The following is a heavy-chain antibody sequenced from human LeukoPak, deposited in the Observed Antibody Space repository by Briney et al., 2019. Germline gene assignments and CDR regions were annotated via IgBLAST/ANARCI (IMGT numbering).Heavy chain of an antibody. V-gene: IGHV1-2*02. J-gene: IGHJ6*02. Sequence: ASVKVSCKASVYTFTGYYMHWVRQAPGQGLEWMGWINPNSGGTNYAQKFQGRVTMTRDTSISTAYMELSRLRSDDTAVYYCARVALELRGGMDVWGQGTTVTVSS. CDR2: INPNSGGT. D-gene: IGHD1-7*01. CDR1: VYTFTGYY. CDR3: ARVALELRGGMDV.